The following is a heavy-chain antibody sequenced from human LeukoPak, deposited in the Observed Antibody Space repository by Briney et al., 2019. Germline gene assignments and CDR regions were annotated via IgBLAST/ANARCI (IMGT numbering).Heavy chain of an antibody. D-gene: IGHD3-22*01. Sequence: SETLSLTCTVSGGSINNYYWSWIRQPPGKGLEWIGRIYTSGSTNYNPSLKSRVTMSVDTSKNQFSLKLSSVTAADTAVYYCARLKYYYDSSGYYQGDAFDIWGQGTMVTVSS. CDR2: IYTSGST. CDR3: ARLKYYYDSSGYYQGDAFDI. CDR1: GGSINNYY. J-gene: IGHJ3*02. V-gene: IGHV4-4*07.